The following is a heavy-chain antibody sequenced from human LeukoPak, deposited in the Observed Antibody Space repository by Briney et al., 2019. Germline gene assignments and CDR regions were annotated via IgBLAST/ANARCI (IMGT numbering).Heavy chain of an antibody. Sequence: NSSETLSLTCTVSDGSIRTYYWSWIRQPPGKGLEWIGYTSYSGSTNYNPSLKSRVTISVDTSKNQFSLKLSSVTAADTAVYYCARIGVDTATDYWGQGTLVTVSS. CDR1: DGSIRTYY. CDR3: ARIGVDTATDY. D-gene: IGHD5-18*01. J-gene: IGHJ4*02. V-gene: IGHV4-59*01. CDR2: TSYSGST.